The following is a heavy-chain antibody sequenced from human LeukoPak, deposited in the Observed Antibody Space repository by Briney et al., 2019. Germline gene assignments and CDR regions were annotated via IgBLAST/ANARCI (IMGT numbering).Heavy chain of an antibody. Sequence: PGGSLRLSCAASGFSFRTHSMKWVRQAPGKGLEWVSSITSFGSDIYYADSVKGRFTISRDDGKNSLYLQMNSLGAEDSAVYYCARDPEFYGDTQTINWFDPWGQGTLVTVSS. J-gene: IGHJ5*02. CDR2: ITSFGSDI. CDR3: ARDPEFYGDTQTINWFDP. V-gene: IGHV3-21*01. D-gene: IGHD4-17*01. CDR1: GFSFRTHS.